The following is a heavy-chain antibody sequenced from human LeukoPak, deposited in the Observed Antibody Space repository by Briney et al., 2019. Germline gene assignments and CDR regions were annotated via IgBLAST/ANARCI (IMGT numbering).Heavy chain of an antibody. CDR3: ARGALGYSSSPFDY. D-gene: IGHD6-13*01. CDR1: GYTFTSYG. V-gene: IGHV1-18*04. CDR2: ISAYNGNT. Sequence: GASVKGSCTASGYTFTSYGISWVRQAPGHGLEWMGWISAYNGNTNYAQKLQGRVTMTTDTSTSTAYMELRSLRSDDTAVYYCARGALGYSSSPFDYWGQGTLVTVSS. J-gene: IGHJ4*02.